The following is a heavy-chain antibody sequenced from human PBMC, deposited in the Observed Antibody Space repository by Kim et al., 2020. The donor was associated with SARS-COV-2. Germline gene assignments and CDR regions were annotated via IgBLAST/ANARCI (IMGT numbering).Heavy chain of an antibody. D-gene: IGHD3-10*01. Sequence: SETLSLTCTVSGGSISSSSYYWGWIRQPPGQGLEWIGSIYYSGSTYSNPSLKSRATISGDTSKNQFSLKLSSVTAADTAVYYCARDSPSSNRGSGGYYSGTLKHWGQGTLVTVSS. CDR3: ARDSPSSNRGSGGYYSGTLKH. J-gene: IGHJ4*02. CDR2: IYYSGST. CDR1: GGSISSSSYY. V-gene: IGHV4-39*07.